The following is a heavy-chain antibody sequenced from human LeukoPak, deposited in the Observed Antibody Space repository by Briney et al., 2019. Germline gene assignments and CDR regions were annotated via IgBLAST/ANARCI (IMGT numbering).Heavy chain of an antibody. V-gene: IGHV3-7*01. J-gene: IGHJ4*02. CDR2: IKQDGSEK. CDR1: GFTIRSYW. D-gene: IGHD5-18*01. Sequence: PGPSLTPFHAPSGFTIRSYWMASVRHAPGKGREWVANIKQDGSEKYYVESVKGRLTISRDNAKNSLYLQMNRLRAEDTAVYYCARDLSWTAMDYWGQGTLVSVSS. CDR3: ARDLSWTAMDY.